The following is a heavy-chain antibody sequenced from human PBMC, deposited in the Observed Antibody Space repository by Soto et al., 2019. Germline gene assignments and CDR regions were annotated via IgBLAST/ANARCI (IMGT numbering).Heavy chain of an antibody. CDR2: IIPMLDVT. D-gene: IGHD5-12*01. CDR3: ARDSPIGSTFSGHDDIDS. CDR1: GSTFRNHI. Sequence: QVQVVQSGAEVKKPVASVRVSCKTSGSTFRNHIITWVRQAPGQGLEWMGRIIPMLDVTNYAQKFQGRVTITADKSTTTAYMEVSSLSSADTAVYYCARDSPIGSTFSGHDDIDSWGQGTLVTVSS. J-gene: IGHJ4*02. V-gene: IGHV1-69*08.